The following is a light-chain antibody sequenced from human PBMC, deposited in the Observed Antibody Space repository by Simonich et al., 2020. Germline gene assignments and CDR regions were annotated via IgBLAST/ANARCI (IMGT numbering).Light chain of an antibody. Sequence: DIVMTQSPDSLAVSLGERATINCKSSQSVLYSSNNKNYLAWYPQKPGQPPKLLIYGASTRESGVPDRFSGSGSGTDFTLTISSLQAEDVAVYYCQQYYSTPWTFGQGTKVESK. CDR1: QSVLYSSNNKNY. CDR3: QQYYSTPWT. CDR2: GAS. V-gene: IGKV4-1*01. J-gene: IGKJ1*01.